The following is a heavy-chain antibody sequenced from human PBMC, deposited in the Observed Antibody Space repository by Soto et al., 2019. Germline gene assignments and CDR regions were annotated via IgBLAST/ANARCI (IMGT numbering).Heavy chain of an antibody. V-gene: IGHV4-39*01. CDR3: ARLVAVSPVANV. D-gene: IGHD2-2*01. Sequence: SETLSLTCGVSSASISTNSYYWGWIRQPPGKGLEWIGSVFYRGTTYYSPSLKSRVTTSVDTSKKQYSLTLKSVTAADTALYFCARLVAVSPVANVWGQGTLVTVSS. J-gene: IGHJ4*02. CDR1: SASISTNSYY. CDR2: VFYRGTT.